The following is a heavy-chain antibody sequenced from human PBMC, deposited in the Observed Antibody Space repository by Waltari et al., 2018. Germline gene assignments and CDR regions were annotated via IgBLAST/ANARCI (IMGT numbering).Heavy chain of an antibody. J-gene: IGHJ6*02. CDR3: ARGYSGYDYYYYYGMDV. Sequence: QVQLQESGPGLVKPSETLSLTCTVSGGSLSSYYWTWIRQPPGKGLEWIGYIYYSGSTNYNPSLKSRVTISVDTSKNQFSLKLSSVTAADTAVYYCARGYSGYDYYYYYGMDVWGQGTTVTVSS. D-gene: IGHD5-12*01. CDR1: GGSLSSYY. CDR2: IYYSGST. V-gene: IGHV4-59*01.